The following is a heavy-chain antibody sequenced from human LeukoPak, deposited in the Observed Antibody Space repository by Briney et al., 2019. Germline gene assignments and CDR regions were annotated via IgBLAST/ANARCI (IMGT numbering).Heavy chain of an antibody. Sequence: GGSLRLSCAASGFTFSDHYMDWVRQAPGKGLEWVSAISGSSDSTYYADSVKGRFTISRDNSKNTLYLQVNSLRAEDTAIYYCATGSGPSRPYYFDYWGQGTLVTVSS. CDR1: GFTFSDHY. CDR3: ATGSGPSRPYYFDY. J-gene: IGHJ4*02. CDR2: ISGSSDST. V-gene: IGHV3-23*01. D-gene: IGHD6-19*01.